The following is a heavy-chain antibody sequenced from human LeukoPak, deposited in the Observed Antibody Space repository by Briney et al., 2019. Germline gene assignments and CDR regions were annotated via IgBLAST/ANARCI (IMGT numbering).Heavy chain of an antibody. J-gene: IGHJ3*02. Sequence: GGSLRLSCAASGFTFSSYSMNWVRQAPGKGLEWVSSISSSSYIYYADSVKGRFTISRDNAKNSLYLQMNSLRAEDTAVYYCASVSSSAAFDIWGQGTMVTVSS. CDR1: GFTFSSYS. CDR3: ASVSSSAAFDI. V-gene: IGHV3-21*01. D-gene: IGHD6-13*01. CDR2: ISSSSYI.